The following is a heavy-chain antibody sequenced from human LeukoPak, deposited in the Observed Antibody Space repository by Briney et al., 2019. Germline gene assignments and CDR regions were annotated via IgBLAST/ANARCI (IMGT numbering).Heavy chain of an antibody. D-gene: IGHD4-23*01. Sequence: SETLSLTCAVYGGSFSGYYWSWIRQPPGKGLEWIGEINHSGSTNYNPSLKSRVTISVDTSKNQFSPKLSSVTAADTAVYYCARGQPYGGNPAPRYRPSWYFDLWGRGTLVTVSS. J-gene: IGHJ2*01. CDR2: INHSGST. V-gene: IGHV4-34*01. CDR1: GGSFSGYY. CDR3: ARGQPYGGNPAPRYRPSWYFDL.